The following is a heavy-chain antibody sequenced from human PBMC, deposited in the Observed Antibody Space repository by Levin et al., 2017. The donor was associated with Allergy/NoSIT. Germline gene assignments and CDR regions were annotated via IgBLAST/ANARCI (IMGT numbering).Heavy chain of an antibody. CDR1: GFTFGDYG. V-gene: IGHV3-49*05. D-gene: IGHD3-10*01. CDR2: IRSKIYGGTI. Sequence: KPGGSLRLSCKASGFTFGDYGVSWFRQAPGKGLEWVGFIRSKIYGGTIEYAASVKGRFAISRDDSKSSAYLQMNSLKTEDTAVYHCSTYYHGSGSYSVFEYWGQGTQVTVSS. CDR3: STYYHGSGSYSVFEY. J-gene: IGHJ4*02.